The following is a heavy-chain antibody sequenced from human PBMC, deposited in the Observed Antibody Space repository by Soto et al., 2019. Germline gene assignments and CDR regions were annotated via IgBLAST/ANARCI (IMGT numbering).Heavy chain of an antibody. CDR1: GFTFSSYA. CDR3: ARDYYGSGKSCYGMDV. D-gene: IGHD3-10*01. J-gene: IGHJ6*02. CDR2: ISYDGSNK. V-gene: IGHV3-30-3*01. Sequence: GGSLRLSCAASGFTFSSYAMHWVRQAPGKGLEWVAVISYDGSNKYYADSVKGRFTISRDNSKNTLYLQMNSLRAEDTAVYYCARDYYGSGKSCYGMDVWGQGTTVTVSS.